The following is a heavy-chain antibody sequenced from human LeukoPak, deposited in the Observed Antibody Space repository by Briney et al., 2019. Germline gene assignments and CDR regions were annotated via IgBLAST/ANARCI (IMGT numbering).Heavy chain of an antibody. V-gene: IGHV3-30*02. CDR1: GFTFSSYG. Sequence: GGSLRLSCAASGFTFSSYGMHRVRQAPGKGLEWVAFIRYDGSNKYYADSVKGRFTLSRDNSKNTLYLQMNSLRAEDTAVYYCAKDRQYSSFALDYWGQGTLVTVSS. CDR3: AKDRQYSSFALDY. J-gene: IGHJ4*02. CDR2: IRYDGSNK. D-gene: IGHD6-6*01.